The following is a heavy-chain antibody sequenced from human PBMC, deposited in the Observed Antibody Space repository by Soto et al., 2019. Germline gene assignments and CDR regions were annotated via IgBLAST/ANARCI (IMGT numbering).Heavy chain of an antibody. CDR2: IYYSGST. CDR3: ARKYRSSWYDWLDT. V-gene: IGHV4-59*01. CDR1: GGSISSYY. J-gene: IGHJ5*02. D-gene: IGHD6-13*01. Sequence: SETLSLTCTVSGGSISSYYWSWIRQPPGKGLEWIGDIYYSGSTNYNPSLKSRVTISVDMSNNQFSLKLSSVTAADTAIYYSARKYRSSWYDWLDTWGQGTLVTVSS.